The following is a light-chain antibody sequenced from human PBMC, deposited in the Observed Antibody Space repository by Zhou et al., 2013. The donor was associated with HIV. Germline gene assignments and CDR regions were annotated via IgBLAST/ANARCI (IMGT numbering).Light chain of an antibody. Sequence: GISNRFSGSKSGNSASLTISRLQAEDEADYYCSSYTNSNTFPLVFGGGTRVTVL. V-gene: IGLV2-14*01. CDR3: SSYTNSNTFPLV. J-gene: IGLJ2*01.